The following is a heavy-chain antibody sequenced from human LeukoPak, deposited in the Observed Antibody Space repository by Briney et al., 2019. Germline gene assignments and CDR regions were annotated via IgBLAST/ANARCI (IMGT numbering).Heavy chain of an antibody. CDR2: IQYDGSNQ. V-gene: IGHV3-30*02. D-gene: IGHD1-26*01. CDR3: AKSEKPQIVGASLLFLSY. CDR1: GFTFSSYG. Sequence: GGSLRLSCAASGFTFSSYGIHWVRQAPGKGLEWVAFIQYDGSNQYYADFVKGRFTISRDNSKNTLYLQMNSLRPEDSAVYYCAKSEKPQIVGASLLFLSYWGQGTLVTVSS. J-gene: IGHJ4*02.